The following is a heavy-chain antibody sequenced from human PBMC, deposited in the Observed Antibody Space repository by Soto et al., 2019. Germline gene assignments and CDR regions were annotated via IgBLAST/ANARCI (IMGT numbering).Heavy chain of an antibody. J-gene: IGHJ4*02. V-gene: IGHV2-70*11. Sequence: SGPTLVNPTQTLTLTCTFSGFSLSTSGMCVSWIRQPPGKALEWLARIDWDDDKYYSTSLKTRLTISKDTSKNQVVLTMTNMDPVDTATYYCARTHRPPVTEDYYFDYWGQGTLVTVSS. D-gene: IGHD4-17*01. CDR3: ARTHRPPVTEDYYFDY. CDR1: GFSLSTSGMC. CDR2: IDWDDDK.